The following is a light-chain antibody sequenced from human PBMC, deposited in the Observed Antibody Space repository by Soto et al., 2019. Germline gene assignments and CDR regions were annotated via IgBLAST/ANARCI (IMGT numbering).Light chain of an antibody. CDR2: GAS. V-gene: IGKV3-20*01. J-gene: IGKJ5*01. CDR1: QSVSSSY. CDR3: QQYGSSPIT. Sequence: EIVLTQSPGTLSLSPGERTTLSRKSSQSVSSSYLAWYQQKPGQAPRLLIYGASSRATGIPDRFSGSGSGTDFTLTISRLEPEDFAVYYCQQYGSSPITFGQGTRLEIK.